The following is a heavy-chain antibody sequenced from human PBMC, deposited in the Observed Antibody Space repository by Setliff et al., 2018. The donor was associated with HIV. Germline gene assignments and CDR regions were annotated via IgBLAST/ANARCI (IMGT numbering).Heavy chain of an antibody. CDR3: AREIPYSYGGRGHPL. V-gene: IGHV4-4*07. J-gene: IGHJ4*02. D-gene: IGHD3-22*01. CDR1: GGSISSYY. Sequence: SETLSLTCTVSGGSISSYYWSWIRQPAGKGLEWIGRIYTSGNTYYNPSLKSRLTISVDTSKNQFSLKLSSVTAADTAVYYCAREIPYSYGGRGHPLWGQGMLVTVSS. CDR2: IYTSGNT.